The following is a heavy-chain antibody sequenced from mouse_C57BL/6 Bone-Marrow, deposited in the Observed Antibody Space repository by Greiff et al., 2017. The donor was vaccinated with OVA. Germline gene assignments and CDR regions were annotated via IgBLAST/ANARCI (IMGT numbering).Heavy chain of an antibody. CDR3: ARARLRRRWYFDV. D-gene: IGHD2-4*01. CDR1: GYAFSSYW. V-gene: IGHV1-80*01. CDR2: IYPGDGDT. Sequence: QVQLQQSGAELVKPGASVKISCKASGYAFSSYWMNWVKQRPGKGLEWIGQIYPGDGDTNYNGKFKGKATLTADKSSSTAYMQLSSLTSEDSAVYFCARARLRRRWYFDVWGTGTTVTVSS. J-gene: IGHJ1*03.